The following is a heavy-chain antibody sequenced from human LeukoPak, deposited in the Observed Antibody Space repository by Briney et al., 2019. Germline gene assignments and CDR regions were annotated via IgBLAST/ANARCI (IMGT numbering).Heavy chain of an antibody. V-gene: IGHV3-21*01. CDR2: ISSSSSYI. Sequence: GGSLRLSCAASGFTFSSYSMNWVRQAPGKGLEWVSSISSSSSYIYYADSVKGRFTISRDNAKNSLYLQMNSLRAEGTAVYYCARGGPLYSNYGWFDPWGQGTLVTVSS. CDR1: GFTFSSYS. J-gene: IGHJ5*02. CDR3: ARGGPLYSNYGWFDP. D-gene: IGHD4-4*01.